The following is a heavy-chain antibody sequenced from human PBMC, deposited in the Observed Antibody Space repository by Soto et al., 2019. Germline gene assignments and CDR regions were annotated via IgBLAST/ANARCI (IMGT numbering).Heavy chain of an antibody. V-gene: IGHV1-18*01. CDR3: AREMVRGVGSDY. J-gene: IGHJ4*02. CDR1: GYTFTSYG. Sequence: QVQLVQSGAEVKKPGASVKVSCKASGYTFTSYGISWVRQAPGQGLEWMGWISTYNGNTKYAQKPQVRVTMPTDTSTSTAYMELRSLRSDDTAVFYCAREMVRGVGSDYWGQGTLVTVSS. D-gene: IGHD3-10*01. CDR2: ISTYNGNT.